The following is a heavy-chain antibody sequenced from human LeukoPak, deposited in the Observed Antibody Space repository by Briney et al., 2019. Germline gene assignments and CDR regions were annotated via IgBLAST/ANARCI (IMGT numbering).Heavy chain of an antibody. CDR2: ISGSGDNT. Sequence: GGSLTLSCAASGFTFRGFAMSWVRPTPGQGLEWVSGISGSGDNTLYPASVKGRFTISRDNSKNTLYLEMNSLRAEDTAIYYCAKMKGHPLQKYYMDVWGQGTTVTVSS. CDR3: AKMKGHPLQKYYMDV. J-gene: IGHJ6*01. D-gene: IGHD2/OR15-2a*01. V-gene: IGHV3-23*01. CDR1: GFTFRGFA.